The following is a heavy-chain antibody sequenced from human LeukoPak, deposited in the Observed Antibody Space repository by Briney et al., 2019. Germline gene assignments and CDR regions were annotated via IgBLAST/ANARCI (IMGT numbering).Heavy chain of an antibody. CDR2: ISGSGGST. CDR3: AKAPGYSYGPPVDY. D-gene: IGHD5-18*01. Sequence: GGSLRLSCAASGFTFSSYAMSWVRQAPGKGLEWVSAISGSGGSTYYADSVKGRFTISRDNSKNTLYLQMNSLRAEDTAVYYCAKAPGYSYGPPVDYWGQGTLVTVSS. V-gene: IGHV3-23*01. J-gene: IGHJ4*02. CDR1: GFTFSSYA.